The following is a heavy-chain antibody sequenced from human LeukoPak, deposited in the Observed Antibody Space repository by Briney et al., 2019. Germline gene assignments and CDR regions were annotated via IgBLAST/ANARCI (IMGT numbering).Heavy chain of an antibody. CDR3: ARGSYSSSWPPDY. Sequence: GGSLSLSCAASGFTFSSYDMHWVRQATGKGLEWVSAIGTAGDTYYPGSVKGRFTISRENAKNSLYLQMSSLRAGDTAVYYCARGSYSSSWPPDYWGQGTLVTVSS. J-gene: IGHJ4*02. V-gene: IGHV3-13*01. CDR2: IGTAGDT. D-gene: IGHD6-13*01. CDR1: GFTFSSYD.